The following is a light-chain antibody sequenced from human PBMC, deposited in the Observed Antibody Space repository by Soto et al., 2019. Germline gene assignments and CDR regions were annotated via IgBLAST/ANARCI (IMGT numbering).Light chain of an antibody. CDR1: ISDVGGYNY. CDR2: DVN. Sequence: QSALTQPASVSGSPGQSITISCTGTISDVGGYNYVSWYQHHPGKAPKLMIYDVNNRPSGISNRFFGSKSGNTASLTISGLQTEDEADYYCSSYSSSGTRYGFGTGTKLTVL. CDR3: SSYSSSGTRYG. V-gene: IGLV2-14*01. J-gene: IGLJ1*01.